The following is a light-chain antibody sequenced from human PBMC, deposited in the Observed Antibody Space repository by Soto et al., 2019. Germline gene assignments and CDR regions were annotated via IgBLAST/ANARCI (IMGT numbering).Light chain of an antibody. Sequence: QSALTQPASVSGSPGQSITTSCTGTRSDVGGYNYVSWYQQHPGKAPKLMIYEVSNRPSGVSNRFSGSKSGNTASLTISGLQAEDEADYYCSSYTSSSTVVFGGGTTLTVL. CDR3: SSYTSSSTVV. V-gene: IGLV2-14*01. CDR1: RSDVGGYNY. J-gene: IGLJ2*01. CDR2: EVS.